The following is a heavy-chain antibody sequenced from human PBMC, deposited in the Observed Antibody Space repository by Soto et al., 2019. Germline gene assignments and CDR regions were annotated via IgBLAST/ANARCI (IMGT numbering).Heavy chain of an antibody. CDR1: GFTFSSYA. D-gene: IGHD6-19*01. J-gene: IGHJ4*02. CDR3: AKVFWPPGASIAVAGTSFDY. CDR2: ISGSGGST. V-gene: IGHV3-23*01. Sequence: EVQLLESGGGLVQPGGSLRLSCAASGFTFSSYAMSWVRQAPGKGLEWVSAISGSGGSTYYADSVKGRFTISRDNSKNTLYLQMNSLRAEDTAVYYCAKVFWPPGASIAVAGTSFDYWGQGTLVTVSS.